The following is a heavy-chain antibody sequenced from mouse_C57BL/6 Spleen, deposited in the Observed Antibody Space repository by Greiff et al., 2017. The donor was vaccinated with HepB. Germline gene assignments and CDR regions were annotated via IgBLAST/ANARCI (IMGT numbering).Heavy chain of an antibody. J-gene: IGHJ1*03. D-gene: IGHD2-4*01. V-gene: IGHV1-50*01. Sequence: QVQLQQPGAELVKPGASVKLSCKASGYTFTSYWMQWVKQRPGQGLEWIGEIDPSDSYTNYNQKFKGKATLTVDTSSSTAYIQLSSLTSEDSAVYYCARRGDYDGRYFDVWGTGTTVTVSS. CDR3: ARRGDYDGRYFDV. CDR1: GYTFTSYW. CDR2: IDPSDSYT.